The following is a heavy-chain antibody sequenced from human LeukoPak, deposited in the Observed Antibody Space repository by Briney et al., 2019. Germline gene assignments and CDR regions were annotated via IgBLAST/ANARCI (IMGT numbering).Heavy chain of an antibody. D-gene: IGHD7-27*01. Sequence: ASETLSLTCTVSGGSISSYYWSWIRQPPGKGLEWIGYIYYSGSTNYNPSLKSRVTISVDTSKNQFSLKLSSVTAADTAVYYCARVLGQPSVDWFDPWGQGTLVTVSS. CDR2: IYYSGST. CDR3: ARVLGQPSVDWFDP. J-gene: IGHJ5*02. CDR1: GGSISSYY. V-gene: IGHV4-59*01.